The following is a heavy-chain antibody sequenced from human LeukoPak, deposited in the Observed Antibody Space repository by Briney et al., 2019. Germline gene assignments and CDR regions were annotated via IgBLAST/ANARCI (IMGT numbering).Heavy chain of an antibody. D-gene: IGHD3-16*02. J-gene: IGHJ4*02. V-gene: IGHV3-53*01. CDR2: IYSGGST. Sequence: PGGSLRLSCAASGFTVSSNYMSWVRQAPRKGLEWVSVIYSGGSTYYADPVKGRFTISRYNSKNTLYLQMNSLRAEDTAVYYCARGDYVWGSYRVWGQGTLVTVSS. CDR3: ARGDYVWGSYRV. CDR1: GFTVSSNY.